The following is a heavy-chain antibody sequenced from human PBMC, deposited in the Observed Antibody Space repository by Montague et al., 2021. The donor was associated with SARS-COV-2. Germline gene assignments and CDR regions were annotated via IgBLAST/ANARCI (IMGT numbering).Heavy chain of an antibody. CDR2: IYYSGST. CDR1: GASISSPSYY. J-gene: IGHJ6*02. D-gene: IGHD6-13*01. Sequence: SETLSLTCTVSGASISSPSYYWDWIRQPPGNGLEWIGSIYYSGSTYYNPSLKSRVTISVDTSKNQFSLKLSSVTAADTAVYYCARVGRQQLVRFPGMDVWGQGTTVTVSS. V-gene: IGHV4-39*07. CDR3: ARVGRQQLVRFPGMDV.